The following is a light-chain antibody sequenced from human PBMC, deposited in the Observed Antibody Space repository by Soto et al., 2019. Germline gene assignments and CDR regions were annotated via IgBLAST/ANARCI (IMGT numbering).Light chain of an antibody. CDR2: AAS. Sequence: DIQMTQSPSSLSASVGARVTITCRASQGISNSLAWYQQNAGKSPKLLIYAASNLQSGVPSRFSGSGSGTDFSLTISSLQPEDVATSYCQTYNSARVTFGGGTKVEIK. CDR3: QTYNSARVT. CDR1: QGISNS. V-gene: IGKV1-27*01. J-gene: IGKJ4*01.